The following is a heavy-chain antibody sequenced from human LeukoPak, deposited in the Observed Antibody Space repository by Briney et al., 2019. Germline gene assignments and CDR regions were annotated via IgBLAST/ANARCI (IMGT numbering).Heavy chain of an antibody. V-gene: IGHV4-59*12. D-gene: IGHD2-15*01. J-gene: IGHJ4*02. CDR3: AGDGRIEGFDY. Sequence: PSETLSLTCTVSGGSISSYYWSWIRQPPGKGLEWIGYIYYSGSTNYNPSLKSRVTISVDTSKNRFSLKLSSVTAADTAVYYCAGDGRIEGFDYWGQGTLVTVSS. CDR1: GGSISSYY. CDR2: IYYSGST.